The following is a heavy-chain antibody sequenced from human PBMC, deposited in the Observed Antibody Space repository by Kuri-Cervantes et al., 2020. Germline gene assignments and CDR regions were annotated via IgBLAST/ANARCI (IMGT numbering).Heavy chain of an antibody. CDR1: GFTFSSYG. CDR3: ARDRHYNSGTYRKIDAFDI. V-gene: IGHV3-30*02. Sequence: GESLKISCAASGFTFSSYGMHWGRQAPGKGLEWVAFIRYDGSKKYYADSVKGRFTISRDKVKNTLYLQMNSLRAEDTAVYYCARDRHYNSGTYRKIDAFDIWGQGT. CDR2: IRYDGSKK. J-gene: IGHJ3*02. D-gene: IGHD3-10*01.